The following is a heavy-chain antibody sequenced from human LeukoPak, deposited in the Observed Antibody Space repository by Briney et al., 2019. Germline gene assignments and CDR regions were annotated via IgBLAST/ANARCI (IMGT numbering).Heavy chain of an antibody. CDR1: GYSFTSYW. J-gene: IGHJ4*02. CDR2: IYPGDSDT. D-gene: IGHD5-24*01. V-gene: IGHV5-51*01. CDR3: ARQDGYISYYFDY. Sequence: GESLKISCKGFGYSFTSYWIAWVGQMPGKGLEWMGIIYPGDSDTRYSPSFQGQVTISADKSISTAYLQWSSLKASDTAMYYCARQDGYISYYFDYWGQGTLVTVSS.